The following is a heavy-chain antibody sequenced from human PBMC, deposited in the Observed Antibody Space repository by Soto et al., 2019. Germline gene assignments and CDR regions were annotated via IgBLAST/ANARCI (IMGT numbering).Heavy chain of an antibody. Sequence: LRLPCAASGFIVSSHYMSWVRQAPGKGLEWVSAIYSGGSIYYTDSVEGRFTISRDVSKNILYLQMNSLRADDTAVYYCARDRGDCSSVSCYGSFYYGMDVWGQGTTVTVSS. D-gene: IGHD2-2*01. J-gene: IGHJ6*02. CDR3: ARDRGDCSSVSCYGSFYYGMDV. V-gene: IGHV3-53*01. CDR2: IYSGGSI. CDR1: GFIVSSHY.